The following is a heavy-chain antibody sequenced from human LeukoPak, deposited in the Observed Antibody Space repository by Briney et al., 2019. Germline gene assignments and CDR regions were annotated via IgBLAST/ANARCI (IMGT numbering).Heavy chain of an antibody. CDR2: IKQDGSEK. CDR3: ERLRDTKEGIIDY. V-gene: IGHV3-7*01. J-gene: IGHJ4*02. D-gene: IGHD5-18*01. CDR1: GFTFSSYW. Sequence: PWGSLRLSRAASGFTFSSYWMSWVRQAPGKGLEWVANIKQDGSEKYYVDSVKGRFTISRDNAKNSLYLQMNSLRAEDTAVYYCERLRDTKEGIIDYWGQGTLVTVSS.